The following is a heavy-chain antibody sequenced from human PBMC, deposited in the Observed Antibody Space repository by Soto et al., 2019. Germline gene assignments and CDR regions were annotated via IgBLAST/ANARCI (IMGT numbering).Heavy chain of an antibody. CDR3: TTDPGDYEDF. D-gene: IGHD4-17*01. CDR1: GITFTNAW. CDR2: IKNKADGGTT. Sequence: EVQLVESGGDLVKPGGCLRLSCAASGITFTNAWMSWVRQAPGKGLEWVGRIKNKADGGTTDYAAPVRGRFTISRDDSKNTLFLQMNSLETEDTAVYYCTTDPGDYEDFWGQRTLVTVSS. J-gene: IGHJ4*02. V-gene: IGHV3-15*01.